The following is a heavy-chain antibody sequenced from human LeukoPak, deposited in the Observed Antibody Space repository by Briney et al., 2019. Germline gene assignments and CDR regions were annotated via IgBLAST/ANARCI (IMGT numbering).Heavy chain of an antibody. J-gene: IGHJ4*02. Sequence: GGSLRLSCAVSGFTFSTYNMNWVRQAPGQGLKWVSYISSSSGSIYYADSVKGRFTISRDNAKNSLFLQMNSLRAEDTGVYYCATSGNYYMGYWGQGTLVTVSS. CDR3: ATSGNYYMGY. CDR1: GFTFSTYN. V-gene: IGHV3-48*01. CDR2: ISSSSGSI. D-gene: IGHD1-26*01.